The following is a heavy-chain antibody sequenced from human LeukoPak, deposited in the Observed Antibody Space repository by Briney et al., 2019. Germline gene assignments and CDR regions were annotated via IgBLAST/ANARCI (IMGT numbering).Heavy chain of an antibody. CDR2: IIPIFGTA. D-gene: IGHD3-10*01. CDR3: ARGWEVRGVIDRYGMDV. V-gene: IGHV1-69*13. CDR1: GGTFSSYA. J-gene: IGHJ6*02. Sequence: ASVKVSCKASGGTFSSYAISWVRQAPGQGLEWMGGIIPIFGTANYAQKFQGRVTITADESTSTAYRELSSLRSEDTAVYYCARGWEVRGVIDRYGMDVWGQGTTATVSS.